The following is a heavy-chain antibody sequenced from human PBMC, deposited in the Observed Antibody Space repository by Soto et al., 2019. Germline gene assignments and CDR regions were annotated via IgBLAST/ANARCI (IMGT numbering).Heavy chain of an antibody. CDR1: GYDFTSYD. Sequence: ASVKVACNASGYDFTSYDINWVCQASGQGLEPMGWMNPINGATGSARRIQGRVSMTRNTATGTAYLELTSLRSDDTAVYYCGRGPSPRAPAGGTPYYYAMDVWGQGTTVTVSS. CDR3: GRGPSPRAPAGGTPYYYAMDV. CDR2: MNPINGAT. D-gene: IGHD6-13*01. V-gene: IGHV1-8*02. J-gene: IGHJ6*02.